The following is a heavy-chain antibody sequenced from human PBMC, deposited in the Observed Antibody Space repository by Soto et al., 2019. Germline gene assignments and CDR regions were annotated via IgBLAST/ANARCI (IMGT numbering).Heavy chain of an antibody. Sequence: GGSLRLSCAASGFTFSSYGMHWVRQAPGKGLEWVAVIWYDGSNKYYADSVKGRFTISRDNSKNTLYLQMNSLRAEDTAVYYCARSSHYSGSYPFDYWGQGTLVTVSS. CDR1: GFTFSSYG. CDR3: ARSSHYSGSYPFDY. D-gene: IGHD1-26*01. CDR2: IWYDGSNK. V-gene: IGHV3-33*01. J-gene: IGHJ4*02.